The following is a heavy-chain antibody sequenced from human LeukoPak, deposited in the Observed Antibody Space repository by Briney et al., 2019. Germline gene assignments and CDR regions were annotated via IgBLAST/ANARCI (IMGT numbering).Heavy chain of an antibody. CDR2: MYYSGST. J-gene: IGHJ4*02. Sequence: PSETLSLTCTVSGGSISSSNYYWGWVRQPPGKGLEWIESMYYSGSTYYHPARKSQLTISVDPSKNQFSLKLSSVTAADTAVYYCARVGEEWQWLDDGGFDYWGQGTLVTVSS. V-gene: IGHV4-39*07. CDR3: ARVGEEWQWLDDGGFDY. D-gene: IGHD6-19*01. CDR1: GGSISSSNYY.